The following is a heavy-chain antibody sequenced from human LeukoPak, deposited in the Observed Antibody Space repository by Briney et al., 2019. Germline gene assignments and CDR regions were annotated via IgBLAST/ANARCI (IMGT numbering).Heavy chain of an antibody. V-gene: IGHV3-23*01. Sequence: GGCLRLSPAASGFTLSRDAMSSVRQAPGKGLEWGSAISGSGGSTYYADSVKGRFTISRDNSKNTLYLQMNRLRAEDTAVYYCAKDRGDIVVPSFFDLWGQGTVVSV. CDR3: AKDRGDIVVPSFFDL. J-gene: IGHJ5*02. CDR1: GFTLSRDA. CDR2: ISGSGGST. D-gene: IGHD2-2*01.